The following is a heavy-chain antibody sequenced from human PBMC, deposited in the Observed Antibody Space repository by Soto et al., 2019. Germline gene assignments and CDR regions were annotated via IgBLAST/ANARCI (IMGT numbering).Heavy chain of an antibody. V-gene: IGHV2-5*02. CDR2: IYWDGDK. D-gene: IGHD2-15*01. CDR1: GFSLSTSGVG. Sequence: KESGPTLVKPTQTLTVTCTFSGFSLSTSGVGVAWIRQPPGKALEWLALIYWDGDKRYSPFLKSRLTITKDTSENQVVLTLTNMDPVDTGTYYCAHKGGRGAGMDVWGQGTTVTVSS. CDR3: AHKGGRGAGMDV. J-gene: IGHJ6*02.